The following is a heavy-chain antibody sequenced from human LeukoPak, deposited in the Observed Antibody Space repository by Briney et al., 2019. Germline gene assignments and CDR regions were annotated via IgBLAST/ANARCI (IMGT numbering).Heavy chain of an antibody. Sequence: PSETLSPTCTVSGGSISSSSYYWGWIRQPPGKGLEWIGSIYYSGSTYYNPSLKSRVTISVDTSKNQFSLKLSSVTAADTAVYYCARVQYYYDSSGYYSGYYYYYMDVWGKGTTVTVSS. J-gene: IGHJ6*03. D-gene: IGHD3-22*01. CDR1: GGSISSSSYY. CDR2: IYYSGST. V-gene: IGHV4-39*01. CDR3: ARVQYYYDSSGYYSGYYYYYMDV.